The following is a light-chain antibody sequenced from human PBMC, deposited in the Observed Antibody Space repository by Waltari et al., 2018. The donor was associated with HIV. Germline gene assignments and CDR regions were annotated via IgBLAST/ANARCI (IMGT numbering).Light chain of an antibody. J-gene: IGLJ2*01. CDR3: ATWDDSLTGL. V-gene: IGLV1-47*02. Sequence: QSVLTQPPSASATPGQRVTISCSGSSSNIGSNNVCWYQQLPGTAPKLLIYNNDQRPSGVPDRFSGTKSGTSASLAISELRSEDEADYCCATWDDSLTGLFGGGTKLTVL. CDR1: SSNIGSNN. CDR2: NND.